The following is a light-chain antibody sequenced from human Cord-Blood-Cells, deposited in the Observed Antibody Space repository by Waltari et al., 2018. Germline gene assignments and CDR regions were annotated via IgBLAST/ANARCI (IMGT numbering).Light chain of an antibody. CDR1: SSDVGGYNY. V-gene: IGLV2-14*01. J-gene: IGLJ2*01. CDR3: SSYTSSSTVV. CDR2: DVS. Sequence: QSALTQPASVSGSPGQPITISCTGTSSDVGGYNYVSWYQQHPGKAHKLMIYDVSNRPSGVSNRFSGSKSGNTASLTISGLQAEDEADYYCSSYTSSSTVVFGGGTKLTVL.